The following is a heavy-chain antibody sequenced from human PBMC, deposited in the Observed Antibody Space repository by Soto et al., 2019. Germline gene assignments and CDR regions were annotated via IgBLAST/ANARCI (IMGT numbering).Heavy chain of an antibody. Sequence: GGSLRLSCAASGFTFSSYAMSWVRQAPGKGLEWVSAISGSGGSTYYADSVKGRFTISRDNSKNTLYLRMNSLRAEDTAVYYCANKGILTAAALDYWGQGTLVTVSS. CDR2: ISGSGGST. D-gene: IGHD3-9*01. CDR1: GFTFSSYA. CDR3: ANKGILTAAALDY. J-gene: IGHJ4*02. V-gene: IGHV3-23*01.